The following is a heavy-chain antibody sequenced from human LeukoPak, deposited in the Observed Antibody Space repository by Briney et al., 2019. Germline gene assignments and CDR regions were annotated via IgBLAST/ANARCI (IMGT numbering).Heavy chain of an antibody. J-gene: IGHJ6*04. Sequence: GGSLRLSCAASGFTVSSNYMSWVRQAPGKGLEWVSVIYSGGTTYYADSVNGRFTISSDNSKNTLYLLINSLHAEDAALYYVWRDLFMVRGSDVGDVWGKGTTVTVSS. CDR2: IYSGGTT. V-gene: IGHV3-53*01. D-gene: IGHD3-10*01. CDR1: GFTVSSNY. CDR3: WRDLFMVRGSDVGDV.